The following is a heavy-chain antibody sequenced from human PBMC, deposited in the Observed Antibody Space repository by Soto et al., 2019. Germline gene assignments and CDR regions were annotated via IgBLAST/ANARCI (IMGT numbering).Heavy chain of an antibody. J-gene: IGHJ6*02. V-gene: IGHV1-69*13. Sequence: SVKVSCKASGGTFSSYSISWVLEAPGQGLEWMGGIIPIFGTANYAQKFQGRVTITADESTSTAYMELSSLRSEDTAVYYCARDSPSITMVRGWDYYYGMDVWGQGTTVTVSS. CDR1: GGTFSSYS. D-gene: IGHD3-10*01. CDR3: ARDSPSITMVRGWDYYYGMDV. CDR2: IIPIFGTA.